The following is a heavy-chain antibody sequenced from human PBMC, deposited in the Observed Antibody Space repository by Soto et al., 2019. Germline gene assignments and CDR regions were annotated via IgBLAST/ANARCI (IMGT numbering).Heavy chain of an antibody. CDR2: ITSDGSST. J-gene: IGHJ5*02. CDR1: GFTFSSYW. Sequence: EVQLVESGGGLVQPGGSLRLSCAASGFTFSSYWMHWVRQAPGKGLVWVSRITSDGSSTSYADSVKGRVTISRDTAKNTLYLQRNSLGAEDTAVYYCARDVRFGWFDPWGQGTLVTVSS. V-gene: IGHV3-74*01. D-gene: IGHD3-16*01. CDR3: ARDVRFGWFDP.